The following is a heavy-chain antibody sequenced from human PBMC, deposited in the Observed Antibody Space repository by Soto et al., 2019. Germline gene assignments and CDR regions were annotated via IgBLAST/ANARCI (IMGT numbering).Heavy chain of an antibody. CDR2: ISKDGSGK. Sequence: QVQLVESGGGVVQPGRSLRLSCAASGFTFSSYGMHWVRQAPGKGLEWVAVISKDGSGKYYAESVKGRFTISRDNSKNTLYLQMNSLGAEDPAAYYCTGEVASGYWGQGTLVTVSS. J-gene: IGHJ4*02. D-gene: IGHD2-8*02. V-gene: IGHV3-30*03. CDR3: TGEVASGY. CDR1: GFTFSSYG.